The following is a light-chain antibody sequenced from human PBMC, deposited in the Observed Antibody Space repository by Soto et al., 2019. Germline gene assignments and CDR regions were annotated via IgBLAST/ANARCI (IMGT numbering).Light chain of an antibody. Sequence: EIVMTQSPATLSVSPGESATLTCRASQSVSSNLAWYQQKPGQAPRLLIFGASSRATGVPARFSGSGSGTDFTLTISSLEPEDFAVYYCQQRFNWQVTFGQGTRLEIK. CDR2: GAS. CDR3: QQRFNWQVT. CDR1: QSVSSN. V-gene: IGKV3-15*01. J-gene: IGKJ5*01.